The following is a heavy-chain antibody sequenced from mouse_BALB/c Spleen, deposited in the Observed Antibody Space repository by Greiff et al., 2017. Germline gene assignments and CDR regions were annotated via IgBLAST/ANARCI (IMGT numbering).Heavy chain of an antibody. CDR2: IWAGGST. J-gene: IGHJ4*01. CDR3: GREGCNSLYYAMDY. CDR1: GFSLTSYG. D-gene: IGHD2-1*01. Sequence: VMLVESGPGLVAPSQSLSITCTVSGFSLTSYGVHWVRQPPGKGLEWLGVIWAGGSTNYNSALMSRLSISKDNSKSQVFLKMNSLQTDDTAMYYCGREGCNSLYYAMDYWGQGTSVTVSS. V-gene: IGHV2-9*02.